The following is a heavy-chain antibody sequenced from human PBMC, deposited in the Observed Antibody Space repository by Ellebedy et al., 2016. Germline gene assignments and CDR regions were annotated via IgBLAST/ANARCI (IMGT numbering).Heavy chain of an antibody. J-gene: IGHJ4*02. V-gene: IGHV4-34*01. CDR1: GGSFSGYY. CDR2: INHSGST. CDR3: ARGLWFGANFDY. Sequence: GSLRLSXAVYGGSFSGYYWSWIRQSPGKGLEWIGEINHSGSTNYNPSLKSRVTISVETSKNQFSLKLSSVTAADTAVYYCARGLWFGANFDYWGQGTLVTVSS. D-gene: IGHD3-10*01.